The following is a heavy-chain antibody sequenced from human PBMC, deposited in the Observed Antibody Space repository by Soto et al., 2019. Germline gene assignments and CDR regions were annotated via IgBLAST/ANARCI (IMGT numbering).Heavy chain of an antibody. D-gene: IGHD6-6*01. CDR3: ARDVLTSSSSVVDL. CDR1: GGTFSSYA. Sequence: QVQLVQSGAEVKKPGSSVKVSCKASGGTFSSYAISWVRQAPGQGLEWMGGIIPIFGTANYAQKFQGRGTITADESTSTAYMELSSLRSEDTAVYYCARDVLTSSSSVVDLWGRGTLVTVSS. J-gene: IGHJ2*01. V-gene: IGHV1-69*12. CDR2: IIPIFGTA.